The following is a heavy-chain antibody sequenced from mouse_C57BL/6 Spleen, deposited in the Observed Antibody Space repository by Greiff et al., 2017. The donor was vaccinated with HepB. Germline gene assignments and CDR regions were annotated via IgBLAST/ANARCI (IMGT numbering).Heavy chain of an antibody. CDR2: IDPSDSYT. D-gene: IGHD1-1*01. V-gene: IGHV1-69*01. CDR1: GYTFTSYW. CDR3: ARRYYGSNYWYFAV. J-gene: IGHJ1*03. Sequence: QVQLQQPGAELVMPGASVKLSCKASGYTFTSYWMHWVKQRPGQGLEWIGEIDPSDSYTNYNQKFKGKSTLTVDKSSSKAYIQLSSLTSEDSAVYYYARRYYGSNYWYFAVWGTGTTVTVSS.